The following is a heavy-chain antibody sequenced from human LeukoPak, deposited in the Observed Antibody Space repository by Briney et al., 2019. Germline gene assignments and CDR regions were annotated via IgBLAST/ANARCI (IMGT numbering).Heavy chain of an antibody. J-gene: IGHJ6*02. V-gene: IGHV3-7*03. Sequence: GGSLRLSCAASGFTLSNHWMTWVRQVPGREPEWVANVNRDGSETYYLDSVKGRFTISKDNAKNSLYLQMNSLRAEDTALYHCARNNGMDVWGQGTTVIVSS. CDR2: VNRDGSET. CDR1: GFTLSNHW. CDR3: ARNNGMDV.